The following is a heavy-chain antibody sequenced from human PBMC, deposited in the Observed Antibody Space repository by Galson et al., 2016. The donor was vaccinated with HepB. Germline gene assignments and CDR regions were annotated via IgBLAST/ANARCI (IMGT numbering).Heavy chain of an antibody. J-gene: IGHJ6*02. Sequence: SLRLSCAASGFTFSIYAMTWVRQAPGKGLEWVSSISGSGNNTYHADSVKGRFTISRDNSKDTVFLQMNSLKADDTAVYYRATCFCDGWVMNVWGQATTVTVSS. CDR3: ATCFCDGWVMNV. CDR2: ISGSGNNT. D-gene: IGHD5-24*01. CDR1: GFTFSIYA. V-gene: IGHV3-23*01.